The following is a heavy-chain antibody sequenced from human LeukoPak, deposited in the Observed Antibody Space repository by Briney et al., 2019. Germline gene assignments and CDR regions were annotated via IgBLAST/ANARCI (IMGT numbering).Heavy chain of an antibody. V-gene: IGHV3-7*01. Sequence: GGSLRLSCAASGFTFSSYWMSWVRQAPGKGLEWVANIKQDGSEKYYVDSVKGRFTISRDNAKNSLYLQMNSLRAEDTAVYYCASSTPLWFGELSDYWGQGTLVTVSS. CDR1: GFTFSSYW. J-gene: IGHJ4*02. CDR3: ASSTPLWFGELSDY. CDR2: IKQDGSEK. D-gene: IGHD3-10*01.